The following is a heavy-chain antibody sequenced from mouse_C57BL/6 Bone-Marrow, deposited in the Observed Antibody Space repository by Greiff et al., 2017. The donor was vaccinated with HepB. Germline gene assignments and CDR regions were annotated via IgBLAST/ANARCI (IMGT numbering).Heavy chain of an antibody. CDR3: ARPRDYYGSSYVWFAY. CDR2: ISSGGSYT. D-gene: IGHD1-1*01. V-gene: IGHV5-6*01. Sequence: EVQVVESGGDLVKPGGSLKLSCAASGFTFSSYGMSWVRQTPDKRLEWVATISSGGSYTYYPDSVKGRFTISRDNAKNTLYLQMSSLKSEDTAMYYCARPRDYYGSSYVWFAYWGQGTLVTVSA. CDR1: GFTFSSYG. J-gene: IGHJ3*01.